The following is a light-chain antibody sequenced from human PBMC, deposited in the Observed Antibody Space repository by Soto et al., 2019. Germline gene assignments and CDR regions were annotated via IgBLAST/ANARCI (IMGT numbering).Light chain of an antibody. J-gene: IGLJ1*01. CDR1: SSDVGSYNL. CDR3: CSYAGSRTYV. Sequence: QSALTQPASVSGSPGQSITISCTGTSSDVGSYNLVSWYQHHPGKAPKLMIYEGSKRPSGVSDRFSGSKSGNTASLPISGLQAEDEADYYCCSYAGSRTYVFGTGTKVTVL. V-gene: IGLV2-23*01. CDR2: EGS.